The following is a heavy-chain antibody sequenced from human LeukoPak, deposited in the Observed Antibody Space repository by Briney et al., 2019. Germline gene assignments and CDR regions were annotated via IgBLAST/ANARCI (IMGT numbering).Heavy chain of an antibody. V-gene: IGHV1-46*01. CDR3: ARLGYYYDSLGHYDY. CDR1: GYTFTNYY. D-gene: IGHD3-22*01. J-gene: IGHJ4*02. Sequence: VASVKVSCTASGYTFTNYYIHWVRQAPGQGLEWMGIINPTSGSTAYTQKFQGRVTMTRDTSTSTVYMELSSLRSDDTAVYYCARLGYYYDSLGHYDYWGQGTLVIVSS. CDR2: INPTSGST.